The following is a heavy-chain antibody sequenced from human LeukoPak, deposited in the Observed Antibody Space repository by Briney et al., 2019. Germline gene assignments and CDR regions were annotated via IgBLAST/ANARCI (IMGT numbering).Heavy chain of an antibody. J-gene: IGHJ6*03. D-gene: IGHD4-11*01. CDR3: GRGRVSSSTWYSTYYYFFYMDF. V-gene: IGHV4-59*02. CDR2: VDHTGST. Sequence: SETLSLTCTVSGGSVSDYYWSWIRQPPGKGLEWIGYVDHTGSTKFNPSLNGRVSISRDTSNNFFSLRLRAVTAADTAVYFCGRGRVSSSTWYSTYYYFFYMDFWGKGTTVTVPS. CDR1: GGSVSDYY.